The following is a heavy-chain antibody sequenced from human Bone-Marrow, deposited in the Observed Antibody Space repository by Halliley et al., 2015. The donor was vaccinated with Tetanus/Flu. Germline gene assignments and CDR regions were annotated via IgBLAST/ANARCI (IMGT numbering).Heavy chain of an antibody. Sequence: GLVKPSETLSLTCAVSGGSLSGYYWSWIRQPPGKGLEWIGEIIQTGSSDYNPSLRSRVTISIDTSKNQLSLKLRSVTAADAAVYYCMRAEGPYYNGMDVWGPGTTVTVSS. V-gene: IGHV4-34*12. CDR2: IIQTGSS. CDR3: MRAEGPYYNGMDV. CDR1: GGSLSGYY. J-gene: IGHJ6*02.